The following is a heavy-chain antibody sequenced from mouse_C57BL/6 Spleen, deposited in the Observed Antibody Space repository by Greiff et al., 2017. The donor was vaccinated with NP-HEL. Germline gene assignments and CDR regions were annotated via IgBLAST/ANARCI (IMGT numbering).Heavy chain of an antibody. V-gene: IGHV1-15*01. CDR2: IDPETGGT. CDR1: GYTFTDYE. J-gene: IGHJ2*01. D-gene: IGHD2-2*01. CDR3: TRGDYGYVYFDY. Sequence: VQLQQSGAELVRPGASVTLSCKASGYTFTDYEMHWVKQTPVHGLEWIGAIDPETGGTAYNQKFKGKAILTADKSSSTGYMEPRRLTSEDSAVYYCTRGDYGYVYFDYWGQGTTLTVSS.